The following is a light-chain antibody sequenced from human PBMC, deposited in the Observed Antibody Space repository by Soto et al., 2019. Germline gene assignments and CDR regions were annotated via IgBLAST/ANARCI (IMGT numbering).Light chain of an antibody. J-gene: IGKJ2*02. CDR1: PSISSW. Sequence: DLQLTQSPSTLSASVGDSVTITCRASPSISSWLAWYQQKPGQATKLLIYKASSLESGVPSRFSGSGSGTEFTLTISSLQPDDFATYYCQQYNSYSSTFGQGTKLEIK. CDR2: KAS. V-gene: IGKV1-5*03. CDR3: QQYNSYSST.